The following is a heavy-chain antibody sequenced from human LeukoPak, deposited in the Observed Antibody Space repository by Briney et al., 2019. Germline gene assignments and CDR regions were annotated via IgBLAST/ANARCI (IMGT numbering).Heavy chain of an antibody. D-gene: IGHD6-19*01. CDR1: GGSISSSSYY. Sequence: NPSETLSLTCTVSGGSISSSSYYWGWIRQPPGKGLEWIGSIYYSGSTYYNPSLKSRVTISVDTSKNQFSLKLNSVTPEGTAVYYCASEYSSGWSLLYYFDYWGQGTLVTVSS. CDR3: ASEYSSGWSLLYYFDY. CDR2: IYYSGST. V-gene: IGHV4-39*01. J-gene: IGHJ4*02.